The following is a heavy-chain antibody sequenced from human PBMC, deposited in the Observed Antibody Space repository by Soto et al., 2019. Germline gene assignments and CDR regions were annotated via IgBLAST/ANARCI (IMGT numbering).Heavy chain of an antibody. D-gene: IGHD2-15*01. CDR3: ARFVGLGWFDP. J-gene: IGHJ5*02. CDR2: IIPILGIA. Sequence: QVQLVQSGAEVKKPGSSVKVSCKASGGTFSSYTISWVRQAPGQGLEWMGRIIPILGIANYAQKFQGRVTITADKSTSTAYMQLSSLRSEDTAVYYCARFVGLGWFDPWGQGTLVTVSS. V-gene: IGHV1-69*02. CDR1: GGTFSSYT.